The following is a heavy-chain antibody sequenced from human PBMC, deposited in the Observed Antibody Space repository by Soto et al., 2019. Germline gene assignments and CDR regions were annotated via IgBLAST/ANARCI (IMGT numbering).Heavy chain of an antibody. CDR2: IKSRALGGTT. CDR3: TTDSYSSMVEVLFDY. J-gene: IGHJ4*01. D-gene: IGHD3-10*01. Sequence: GGSPRLSCAGSGFPFSNAWINWVRHGPGKGLEWVGRIKSRALGGTTDFAAPVRGRFAITRDDSRNVAYMQMNSLHTEDTAVYYCTTDSYSSMVEVLFDYWGHGTLVTVSS. CDR1: GFPFSNAW. V-gene: IGHV3-15*07.